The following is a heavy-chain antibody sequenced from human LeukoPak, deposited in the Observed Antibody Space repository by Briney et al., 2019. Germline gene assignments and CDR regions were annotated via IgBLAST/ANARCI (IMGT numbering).Heavy chain of an antibody. D-gene: IGHD2-15*01. CDR3: ARDQGRNWFDP. Sequence: SETLSLTCAVYGGSFSGYYWTWIRQPPGKGLEWIGEMNHSGSANYNPSLKSRVTISVDTSKNQCSLRLSSVTAADTAVYYCARDQGRNWFDPWGQGTLVTVSS. CDR2: MNHSGSA. CDR1: GGSFSGYY. V-gene: IGHV4-34*01. J-gene: IGHJ5*02.